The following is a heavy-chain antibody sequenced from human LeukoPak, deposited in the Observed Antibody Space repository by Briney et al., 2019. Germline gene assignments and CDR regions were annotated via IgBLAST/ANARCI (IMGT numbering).Heavy chain of an antibody. V-gene: IGHV3-21*01. J-gene: IGHJ6*02. Sequence: GGSLRLSCAASGFTFSVYAMNWVRQAPGKGLEWVSSISSSSSYIYYADSVKGRFTISRDNAKNSLYLQMNSLRAEDTAVYYCARDLWFGDIRYYGMDVWGQGTTVTVSS. CDR1: GFTFSVYA. CDR2: ISSSSSYI. D-gene: IGHD3-10*01. CDR3: ARDLWFGDIRYYGMDV.